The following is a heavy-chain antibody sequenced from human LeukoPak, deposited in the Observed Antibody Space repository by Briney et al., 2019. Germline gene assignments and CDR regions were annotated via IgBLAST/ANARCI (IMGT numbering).Heavy chain of an antibody. D-gene: IGHD3-22*01. V-gene: IGHV4-4*07. CDR1: GGSISSYY. J-gene: IGHJ5*02. Sequence: SETLSLTCTVSGGSISSYYWSWIRQPAGKGLEGIGRIYTSGSTNYNPSLKSRVTMSVDTPKNQFSLKLSSVTAADTAVYYCARGTYYYDSSGYPVWGFDPWGQGTLVTVSS. CDR3: ARGTYYYDSSGYPVWGFDP. CDR2: IYTSGST.